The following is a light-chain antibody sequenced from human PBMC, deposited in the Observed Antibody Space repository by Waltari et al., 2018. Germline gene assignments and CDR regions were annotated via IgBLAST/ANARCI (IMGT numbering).Light chain of an antibody. CDR2: GAS. CDR3: QQYGSSRWT. Sequence: EIVLTQSPGTLSLSPGERATLSCRASQSVSSSYLAWYQQKPGQAPRLLSYGASSRATGIPDRFSGSGSGTDFTLTISRLEPEDFAVYYCQQYGSSRWTFGQGTKVEIK. J-gene: IGKJ1*01. CDR1: QSVSSSY. V-gene: IGKV3-20*01.